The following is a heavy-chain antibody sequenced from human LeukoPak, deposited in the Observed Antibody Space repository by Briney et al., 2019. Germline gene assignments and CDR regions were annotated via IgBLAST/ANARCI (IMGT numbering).Heavy chain of an antibody. J-gene: IGHJ4*02. CDR3: VTKGETL. V-gene: IGHV3-33*01. Sequence: GGSLRLSCAASGSTFSSHGMHWVRQAPGKGLEWVAVIWSDGSDKYYADSVKGRFTISRDNSKNTLYLQMNSLRVEDTAIYYCVTKGETLWGQGTLVTVSS. CDR2: IWSDGSDK. CDR1: GSTFSSHG. D-gene: IGHD1-26*01.